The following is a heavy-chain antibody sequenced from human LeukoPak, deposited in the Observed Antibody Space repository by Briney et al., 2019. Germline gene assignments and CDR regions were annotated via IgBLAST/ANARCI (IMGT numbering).Heavy chain of an antibody. V-gene: IGHV4-61*02. D-gene: IGHD4-11*01. J-gene: IGHJ6*03. Sequence: SQTLSLTCTVSGGSISSGSYYWSWIRQPAGKGLEWIGRIYTSGSTNYNPSLKSRVTISVDTSKNQFSLKLSSVTAADTAVYYCASLLQSHYYMDVWGKGTTVTVSS. CDR1: GGSISSGSYY. CDR2: IYTSGST. CDR3: ASLLQSHYYMDV.